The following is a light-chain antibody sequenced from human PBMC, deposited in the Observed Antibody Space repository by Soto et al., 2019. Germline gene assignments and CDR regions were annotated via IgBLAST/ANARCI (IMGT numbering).Light chain of an antibody. CDR2: EGT. CDR3: CSYAGSSTLV. V-gene: IGLV2-23*01. J-gene: IGLJ3*02. CDR1: SNDVGSYNL. Sequence: QSALTQPASVSGSPGQSITISCTGTSNDVGSYNLVSWYQQHPGKAPKLMIYEGTKRPSGVSNRFSGSKSGNTASLTISGLKAEDEADYYCCSYAGSSTLVFGGGTKLTVL.